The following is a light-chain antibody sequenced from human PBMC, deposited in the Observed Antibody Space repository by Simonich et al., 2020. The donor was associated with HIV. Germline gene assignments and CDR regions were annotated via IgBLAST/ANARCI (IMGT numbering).Light chain of an antibody. CDR3: CSYAGSSTWI. V-gene: IGLV2-23*01. CDR2: EGS. Sequence: QSALTQPASVSGSPGPPLTISCTGTSRVVESYNLVPWYQQHPGKAPKLMIYEGSKRPSGVSNRFSGSKSGNTASLTISGLQAEDEADYYCCSYAGSSTWIFGGGTKLTVL. CDR1: SRVVESYNL. J-gene: IGLJ2*01.